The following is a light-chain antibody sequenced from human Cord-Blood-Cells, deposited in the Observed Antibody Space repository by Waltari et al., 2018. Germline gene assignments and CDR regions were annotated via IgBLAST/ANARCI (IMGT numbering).Light chain of an antibody. Sequence: EIVMTQSPATLSVSPGERATLSCRASQSVSSNLAWYQQKPGQAPRLLIYGASTRATGIPARVSGIGSGTEFTLTISSLQSEDFAVYYCQQYNNWPPFTFGPGTKVDIK. CDR2: GAS. CDR1: QSVSSN. J-gene: IGKJ3*01. V-gene: IGKV3-15*01. CDR3: QQYNNWPPFT.